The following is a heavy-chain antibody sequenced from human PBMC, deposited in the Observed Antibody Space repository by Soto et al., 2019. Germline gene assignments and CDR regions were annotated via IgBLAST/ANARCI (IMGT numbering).Heavy chain of an antibody. CDR1: GFTFSDYY. J-gene: IGHJ1*01. CDR2: ISSSGSTI. V-gene: IGHV3-11*01. Sequence: GGSLRLSCAASGFTFSDYYMSWIRQAPGKGLEWVSYISSSGSTIYYADSVKGRFTISRDNAKNSLYLQMNSLRAEDTAVYYCASSGWYGLGFEYFQHWGQGTLVTVSS. CDR3: ASSGWYGLGFEYFQH. D-gene: IGHD6-19*01.